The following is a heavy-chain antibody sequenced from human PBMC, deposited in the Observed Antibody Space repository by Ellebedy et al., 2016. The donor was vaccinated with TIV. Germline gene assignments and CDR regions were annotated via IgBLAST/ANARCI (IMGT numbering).Heavy chain of an antibody. D-gene: IGHD4-17*01. Sequence: GGSLRLSCVVSGFNFRSYWMGWVRQAPGKGLAWVANIYQDGSQKYYVDSAEGRFTISRDNAKNSLYLQLNSLRVEDTAVYFCARRGSYGDYAVQVNNWFDRWGQGTLVTV. J-gene: IGHJ5*02. CDR3: ARRGSYGDYAVQVNNWFDR. V-gene: IGHV3-7*01. CDR1: GFNFRSYW. CDR2: IYQDGSQK.